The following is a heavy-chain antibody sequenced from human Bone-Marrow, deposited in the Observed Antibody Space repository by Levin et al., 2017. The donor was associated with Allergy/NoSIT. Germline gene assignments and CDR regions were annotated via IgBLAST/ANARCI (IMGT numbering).Heavy chain of an antibody. D-gene: IGHD3-3*01. CDR1: GYTFTSYS. CDR3: ARGRITVFGVIVSDWFEP. CDR2: INAGNGNT. V-gene: IGHV1-3*01. Sequence: ASVKVSCKASGYTFTSYSMHWVRQAPGQRLEWMGWINAGNGNTEYSENFQGRVTITRDTAASTHYIELTSLRSEDTAVYHLARGRITVFGVIVSDWFEPWGQGTLVTV. J-gene: IGHJ5*02.